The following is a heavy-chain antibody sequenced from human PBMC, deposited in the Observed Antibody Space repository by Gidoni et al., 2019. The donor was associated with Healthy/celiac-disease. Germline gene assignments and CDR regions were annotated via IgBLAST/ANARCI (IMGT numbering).Heavy chain of an antibody. CDR2: IYYSGST. V-gene: IGHV4-39*01. Sequence: QLPLQESGPGLVKPSETLSLTCTVSGGSISSSSYYWGGIRQPRGKGLEVIGSIYYSGSTYYDPSLKSRVTIYVDTSKSQFSLKLSSVTAADTAVYYWASYGDYFDYWGQGTLVTVSS. J-gene: IGHJ4*02. CDR1: GGSISSSSYY. CDR3: ASYGDYFDY. D-gene: IGHD4-17*01.